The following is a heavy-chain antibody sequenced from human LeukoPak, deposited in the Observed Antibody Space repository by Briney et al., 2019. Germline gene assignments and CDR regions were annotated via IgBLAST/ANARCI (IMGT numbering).Heavy chain of an antibody. CDR2: ITSSGSHT. D-gene: IGHD4-17*01. CDR3: ASLMTTVTIPDY. Sequence: GGSLRLSCAASGFTFRSYSMNWVRQAPGKRLEWLSSITSSGSHTYYADSVKGRFTISRDNAKSSLYLQMNSLSAEDTAVYYCASLMTTVTIPDYWGQGTLVTVSS. CDR1: GFTFRSYS. V-gene: IGHV3-21*01. J-gene: IGHJ4*02.